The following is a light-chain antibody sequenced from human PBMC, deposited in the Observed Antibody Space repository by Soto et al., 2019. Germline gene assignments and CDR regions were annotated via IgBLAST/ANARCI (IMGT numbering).Light chain of an antibody. CDR3: SSYTSSSTYV. CDR1: SSNIGAGFD. J-gene: IGLJ1*01. Sequence: QSVLTQPPSVSGAPGQRVTISCSGNSSNIGAGFDVHWYQQLPGAAPKLLIYASTNRPSGVPDRFSGSKSGNTASLTISGLLAEDEADYYCSSYTSSSTYVFGTGTKLTVL. V-gene: IGLV1-40*01. CDR2: AST.